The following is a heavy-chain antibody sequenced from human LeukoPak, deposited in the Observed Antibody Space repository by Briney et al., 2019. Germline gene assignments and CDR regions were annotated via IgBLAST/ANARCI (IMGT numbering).Heavy chain of an antibody. V-gene: IGHV3-30*04. Sequence: GGSLRLSCAASGFTFSSYVMHWVRQAPGKGLEWVAIISYDGSNEYYADSVKGRFTISRDNSKNTLYLQMNSLRAEDTAIYYCARNNWGIDYWGLGTLVTVSS. CDR2: ISYDGSNE. J-gene: IGHJ4*01. CDR1: GFTFSSYV. CDR3: ARNNWGIDY. D-gene: IGHD1/OR15-1a*01.